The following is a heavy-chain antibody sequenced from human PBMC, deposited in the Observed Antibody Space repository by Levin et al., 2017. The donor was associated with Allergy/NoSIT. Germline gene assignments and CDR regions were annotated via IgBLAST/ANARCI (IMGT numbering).Heavy chain of an antibody. CDR1: GGSISSYY. V-gene: IGHV4-59*01. CDR2: IYYSGST. D-gene: IGHD5-24*01. Sequence: SCTVSGGSISSYYWSWIRQPPGKGLEWIGYIYYSGSTNYNPSLKSRVTISVDTSKNQFSLKLSSVTAADTAVYYCARAMGDGYRLLDYWGQGTLVTVSS. CDR3: ARAMGDGYRLLDY. J-gene: IGHJ4*02.